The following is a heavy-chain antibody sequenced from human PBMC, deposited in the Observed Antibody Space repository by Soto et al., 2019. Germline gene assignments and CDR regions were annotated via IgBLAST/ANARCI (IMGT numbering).Heavy chain of an antibody. J-gene: IGHJ3*02. Sequence: GGSLRLSCAASGFTFNTYAMNWVRQAPGKGLEWVSGISGSGETTFYADSVKGRFTISRDNSKNTLYLQLNSLRAEDAALYYCAKVHTPIGVIITTAFDIWGQGTVVTVTS. D-gene: IGHD3-22*01. CDR2: ISGSGETT. V-gene: IGHV3-23*01. CDR3: AKVHTPIGVIITTAFDI. CDR1: GFTFNTYA.